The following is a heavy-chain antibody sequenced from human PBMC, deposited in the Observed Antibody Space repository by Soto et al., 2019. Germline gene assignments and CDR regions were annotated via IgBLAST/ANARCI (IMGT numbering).Heavy chain of an antibody. Sequence: GGSLRLSCAASGFTFSSYGMHWVRQAPGKGLEWVAVIWYDGSNKYYADSVKGRFTISRDNSKNTLYLQMNSLRAEDTAVYYCARDPSITIFGVVIKRSFDYWGQGTLVTVSS. CDR3: ARDPSITIFGVVIKRSFDY. J-gene: IGHJ4*02. CDR2: IWYDGSNK. V-gene: IGHV3-33*01. CDR1: GFTFSSYG. D-gene: IGHD3-3*01.